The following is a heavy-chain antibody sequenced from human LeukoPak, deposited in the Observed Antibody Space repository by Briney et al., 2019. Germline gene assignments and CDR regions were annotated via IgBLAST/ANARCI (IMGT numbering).Heavy chain of an antibody. CDR1: GDSISSSS. CDR3: ARLSGSPLSKYYYYMDV. V-gene: IGHV4-59*01. Sequence: SETLSLTCTVSGDSISSSSWSWIRQPPGKGLEWIGYFYYSGSTNYNPSLKGRVTVSIDTSKNQLSLKLLSLTAADTAAYYCARLSGSPLSKYYYYMDVWGKGTTVTVSS. D-gene: IGHD5/OR15-5a*01. CDR2: FYYSGST. J-gene: IGHJ6*03.